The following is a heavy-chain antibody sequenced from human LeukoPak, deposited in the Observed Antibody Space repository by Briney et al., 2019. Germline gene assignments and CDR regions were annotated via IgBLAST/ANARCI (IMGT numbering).Heavy chain of an antibody. CDR1: GFSFSSYA. CDR3: AKEGGNTVTSKKYFDY. J-gene: IGHJ4*02. CDR2: ITASGART. V-gene: IGHV3-23*01. D-gene: IGHD4-11*01. Sequence: GGSLRLSCAASGFSFSSYAMSWVRQAPGKGLEWVSAITASGARTDYADSVKGRFTISRDNSKNTLYLQMNSLTAEDTALYYCAKEGGNTVTSKKYFDYWGQGTLVTVSS.